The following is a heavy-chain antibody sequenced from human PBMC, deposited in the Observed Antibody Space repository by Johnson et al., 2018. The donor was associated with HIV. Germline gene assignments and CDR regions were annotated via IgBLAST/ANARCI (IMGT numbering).Heavy chain of an antibody. CDR3: AKDVELHGAFDI. CDR1: GFTFSSYG. J-gene: IGHJ3*02. Sequence: QMQLVESGGGVVQPGRSLRLSCAASGFTFSSYGMHWVRQAPGKGLEWVAVISYDGSNKYYADSVKGRFTISRDNSKNTLYRQMNSLRAEDTAVYYCAKDVELHGAFDIWGQGTMVTVSS. CDR2: ISYDGSNK. V-gene: IGHV3-30*18. D-gene: IGHD1-26*01.